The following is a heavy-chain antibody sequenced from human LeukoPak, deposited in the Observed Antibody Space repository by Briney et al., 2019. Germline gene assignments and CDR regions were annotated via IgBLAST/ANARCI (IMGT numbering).Heavy chain of an antibody. J-gene: IGHJ3*02. CDR1: GFTLSSNW. CDR2: IYSDGSRT. D-gene: IGHD1-26*01. V-gene: IGHV3-74*01. Sequence: GGSLRLSCAGSGFTLSSNWMHWVRQGPGKGLVWVSRIYSDGSRTNYADSVKGRFTISGDNAKNTLYLQMNSPRAEDTAVYYCARSGRGGAFDIWGQGTMVTVSS. CDR3: ARSGRGGAFDI.